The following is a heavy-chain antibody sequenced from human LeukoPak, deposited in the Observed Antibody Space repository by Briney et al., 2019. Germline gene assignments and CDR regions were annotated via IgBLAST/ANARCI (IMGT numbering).Heavy chain of an antibody. Sequence: GGSLRLSCAGSGFTFSIYAMTWVRQAPGKGLERVSSISGRGDSTNYADSVKGRFTISRDNSKNTLYMQMNSLKVEDTAVYYCAKGGNIRILDYYYYMDVWGKGTTVTVSS. CDR2: ISGRGDST. CDR1: GFTFSIYA. J-gene: IGHJ6*03. V-gene: IGHV3-23*01. D-gene: IGHD2/OR15-2a*01. CDR3: AKGGNIRILDYYYYMDV.